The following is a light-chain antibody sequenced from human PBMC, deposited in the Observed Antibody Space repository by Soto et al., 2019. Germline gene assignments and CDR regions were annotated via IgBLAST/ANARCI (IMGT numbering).Light chain of an antibody. J-gene: IGKJ1*01. V-gene: IGKV3-15*01. CDR1: QSVSYK. Sequence: EIVMTQSPATLSVSPGERATLSCRASQSVSYKLAWYQQKPGQAPRLLIYGASTRATGIPARFSGSGSGTEFPLTIDRLQSEDFAVYYCQQYNNWLTWTFGQGTKVEI. CDR2: GAS. CDR3: QQYNNWLTWT.